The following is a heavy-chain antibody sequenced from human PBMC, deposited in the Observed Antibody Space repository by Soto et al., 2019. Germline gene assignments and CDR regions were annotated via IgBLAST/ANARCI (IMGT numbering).Heavy chain of an antibody. Sequence: SVKVSCKASGGTFSSYAISWVRQAPGQGLEWMGGIIPILGTANYAQKFQGRVTITADESTSTAYMELSSLRSEDTAVYYCASIVVVPAAGGPAYYYYGMDVWGQGTTVTVSS. D-gene: IGHD2-2*01. CDR1: GGTFSSYA. CDR2: IIPILGTA. CDR3: ASIVVVPAAGGPAYYYYGMDV. J-gene: IGHJ6*02. V-gene: IGHV1-69*13.